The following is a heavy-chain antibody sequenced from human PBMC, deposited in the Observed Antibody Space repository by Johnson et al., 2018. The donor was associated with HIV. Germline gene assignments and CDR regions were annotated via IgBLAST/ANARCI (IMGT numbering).Heavy chain of an antibody. CDR2: INWNGGST. CDR3: ARDAVISSGWYNVDAFDI. D-gene: IGHD6-19*01. V-gene: IGHV3-20*04. CDR1: GFTVSSNY. Sequence: EKLVESGGGLVQPGGSLRLSCAASGFTVSSNYMSWVRQAPGKGLEWVSGINWNGGSTGYADSVKGRFTISRDNAKNSLYLQMNTLRAEDTAVYYCARDAVISSGWYNVDAFDIWGQGTMVTVSS. J-gene: IGHJ3*02.